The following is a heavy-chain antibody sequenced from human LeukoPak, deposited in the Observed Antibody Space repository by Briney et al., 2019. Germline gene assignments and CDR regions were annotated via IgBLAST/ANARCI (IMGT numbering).Heavy chain of an antibody. Sequence: GGSLRLSGSSSGFTFSCYSMNWVRQAPGKVLEWVSYISPGSNTIYYPDSVKGRFTISRDNAKNSLYLQMNSLRDEDTAVYYCATSLRSSGPSYWGQGNLVTVSS. CDR3: ATSLRSSGPSY. CDR2: ISPGSNTI. V-gene: IGHV3-48*02. J-gene: IGHJ4*02. CDR1: GFTFSCYS. D-gene: IGHD6-25*01.